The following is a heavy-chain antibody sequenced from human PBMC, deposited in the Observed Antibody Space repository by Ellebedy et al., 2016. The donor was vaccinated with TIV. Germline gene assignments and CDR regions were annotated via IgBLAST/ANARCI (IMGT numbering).Heavy chain of an antibody. V-gene: IGHV3-13*01. CDR2: IGSDGDT. Sequence: GESLKISCAASGFTFSSHDMHWVRQGTGKGLEWVSAIGSDGDTSYSGSVKGRFTISRENGKNSVYLQMNSLRAEDTAVYYCARASAGLDYWGQGTLVTVSS. J-gene: IGHJ4*02. CDR3: ARASAGLDY. CDR1: GFTFSSHD. D-gene: IGHD6-13*01.